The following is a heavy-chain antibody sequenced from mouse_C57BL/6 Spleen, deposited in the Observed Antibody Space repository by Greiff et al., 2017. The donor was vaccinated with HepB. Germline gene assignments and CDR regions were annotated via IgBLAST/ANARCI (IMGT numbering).Heavy chain of an antibody. D-gene: IGHD1-1*01. V-gene: IGHV1-52*01. CDR3: ARSENYYGSRLTY. CDR2: IDPSDSET. Sequence: VQLQQSGAELVRPGSSVKLSCKASGYTFTSYWMHWVKQRPIQGLEWIGNIDPSDSETHYNQKFKDKATLTVDKSSSTAYMQLSSLTSEDSAVYYCARSENYYGSRLTYWGQGTLVTDSA. CDR1: GYTFTSYW. J-gene: IGHJ3*01.